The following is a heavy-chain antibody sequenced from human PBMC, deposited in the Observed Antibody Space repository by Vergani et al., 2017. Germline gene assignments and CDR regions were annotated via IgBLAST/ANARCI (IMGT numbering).Heavy chain of an antibody. Sequence: QVQLQQWGAGLLKPSETLSLTCAVYGGSFSGYYWSWIRQPPGKGLEWIGEINHSGSTNYNPSLKSRVTISVDTSKNQFSLKLSSVTAADTAVYYCARHVYVVPAAMNWFDPWGQGTLVTVSS. CDR1: GGSFSGYY. V-gene: IGHV4-34*01. D-gene: IGHD2-2*01. CDR3: ARHVYVVPAAMNWFDP. CDR2: INHSGST. J-gene: IGHJ5*02.